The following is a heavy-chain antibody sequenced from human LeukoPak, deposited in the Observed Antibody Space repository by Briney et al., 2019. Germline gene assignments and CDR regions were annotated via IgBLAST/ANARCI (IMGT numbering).Heavy chain of an antibody. V-gene: IGHV3-23*01. D-gene: IGHD1-26*01. CDR3: AKDRLRIVGATTWFDP. J-gene: IGHJ5*02. Sequence: GGSLRLSCAASGFTFSNYAMSWVRQAPGKGLQWVSVVSGSGGSTYYADSVKGRFTISRDNSKNTLYLQMNSLRAEDTAVYYCAKDRLRIVGATTWFDPWGQGTLVTVSS. CDR2: VSGSGGST. CDR1: GFTFSNYA.